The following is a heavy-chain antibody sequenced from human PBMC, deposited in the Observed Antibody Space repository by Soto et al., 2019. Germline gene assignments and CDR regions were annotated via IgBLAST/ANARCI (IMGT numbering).Heavy chain of an antibody. J-gene: IGHJ4*02. V-gene: IGHV3-30*03. CDR1: GFPFSIYG. CDR2: ISYDGSNK. Sequence: QVQLVESGGGVVQPGRSLRLSCAASGFPFSIYGMHWVRQAPGKGLEWVAVISYDGSNKDYADSVKGRFTISRDNSKNTLYLQMSSLRAEDTAVFYCAASAHGSRGSSFDYWGQGTLVTVSS. D-gene: IGHD2-15*01. CDR3: AASAHGSRGSSFDY.